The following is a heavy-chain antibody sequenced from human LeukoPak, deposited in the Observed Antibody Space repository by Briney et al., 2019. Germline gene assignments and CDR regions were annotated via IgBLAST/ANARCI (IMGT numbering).Heavy chain of an antibody. D-gene: IGHD2-2*01. CDR2: INPNSGST. Sequence: ASVKVSCKASGYTFTRYYMHWVRQAPGQGLGWMGWINPNSGSTNYAQKVQGRGTMNSDTSISTAYMELSRLRSDYTAVYYCAIGVSKDIVVVPAAPYPTKYYYYCMDVWGQGTTVTVSS. CDR1: GYTFTRYY. J-gene: IGHJ6*02. CDR3: AIGVSKDIVVVPAAPYPTKYYYYCMDV. V-gene: IGHV1-2*02.